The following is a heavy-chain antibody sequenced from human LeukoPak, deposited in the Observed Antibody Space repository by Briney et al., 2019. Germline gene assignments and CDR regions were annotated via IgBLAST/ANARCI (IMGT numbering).Heavy chain of an antibody. J-gene: IGHJ4*02. Sequence: RGSLRLSCAASGFTFSSYAMSWVRQAPGKGLEWVSDISSGGGGTYYADSVKGRFTISRDNSKNTLYLQVNSLRADDTAVYYCAKGSAYALYYLDYWGQGTLVTVSS. D-gene: IGHD5-12*01. CDR1: GFTFSSYA. CDR2: ISSGGGGT. V-gene: IGHV3-23*01. CDR3: AKGSAYALYYLDY.